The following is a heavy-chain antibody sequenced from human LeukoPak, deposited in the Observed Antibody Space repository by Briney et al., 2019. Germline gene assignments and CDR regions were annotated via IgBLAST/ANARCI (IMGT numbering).Heavy chain of an antibody. J-gene: IGHJ4*02. V-gene: IGHV3-48*03. CDR2: ISSSGDTI. CDR3: ARERNDYGDY. Sequence: PGGSLRLSCAASGFTFSSYEMNWVRQAPGKGLEWVSYISSSGDTIYYADSVKGQFTVSRDDAKNSLYLQMNSLRAEDTAVYYCARERNDYGDYWGQGTLVTVSS. CDR1: GFTFSSYE. D-gene: IGHD4-17*01.